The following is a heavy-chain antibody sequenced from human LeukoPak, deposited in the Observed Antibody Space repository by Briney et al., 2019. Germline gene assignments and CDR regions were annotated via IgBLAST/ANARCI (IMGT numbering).Heavy chain of an antibody. CDR3: ARARPHMDADY. V-gene: IGHV4-39*07. J-gene: IGHJ4*02. Sequence: SETLSLTCTVSGGSISLSTYYWSWIRQPPGKGLEWIGSIYYSGSTYYNPSLKSRVTISVDTSKNQFSLKLSSVTAADTAVYYCARARPHMDADYWGQGTLVTVSS. CDR2: IYYSGST. CDR1: GGSISLSTYY. D-gene: IGHD2-21*01.